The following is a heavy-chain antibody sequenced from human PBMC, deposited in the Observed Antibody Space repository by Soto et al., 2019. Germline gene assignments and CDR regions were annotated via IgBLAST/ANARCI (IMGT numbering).Heavy chain of an antibody. V-gene: IGHV1-2*02. CDR2: INPKSGGT. D-gene: IGHD1-26*01. CDR3: ARDLAKGGGSAGFDY. CDR1: GYTFTVYY. J-gene: IGHJ4*02. Sequence: ASVKVSCKASGYTFTVYYMHRVRQAPGQGLEWMGWINPKSGGTMYPQKFQGRVTMTWDTSISTAYMALTRLRSGDTAVYYCARDLAKGGGSAGFDYWGQGTLVTVSS.